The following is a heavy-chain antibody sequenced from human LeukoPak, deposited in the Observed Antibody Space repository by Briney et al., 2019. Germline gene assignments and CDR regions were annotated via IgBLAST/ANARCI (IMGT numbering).Heavy chain of an antibody. J-gene: IGHJ6*03. D-gene: IGHD1-26*01. CDR3: AKDGTVGATTYYYYMDV. CDR2: IRYDGSNK. V-gene: IGHV3-30*02. CDR1: GFTFSSYG. Sequence: PGGSLRLSCAASGFTFSSYGMHWVRQAPGKGLEWVAFIRYDGSNKYYADSVKGRFTISRDNSKNTLYLQMNSLRAEDTAVYYCAKDGTVGATTYYYYMDVWGKGTTVTVSS.